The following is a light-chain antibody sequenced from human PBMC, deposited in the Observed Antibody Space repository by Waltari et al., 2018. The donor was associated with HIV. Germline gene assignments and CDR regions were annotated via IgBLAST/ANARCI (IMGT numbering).Light chain of an antibody. CDR3: SSYAGSSKVV. Sequence: QSALTQPPSASGSPGQSVTISCTGTSSDVGGYNYVSWYQQHPGKDPKRMLYEVSKPPVGVPDRVSGSKAGNTAYMTVSVLQAEDEAEYYCSSYAGSSKVVFGGVTKLTVL. CDR2: EVS. J-gene: IGLJ2*01. CDR1: SSDVGGYNY. V-gene: IGLV2-8*01.